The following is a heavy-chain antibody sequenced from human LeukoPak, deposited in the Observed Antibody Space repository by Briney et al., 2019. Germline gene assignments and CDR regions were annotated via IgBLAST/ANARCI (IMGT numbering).Heavy chain of an antibody. V-gene: IGHV3-30*02. CDR3: AKDEAAAGVDFDY. D-gene: IGHD6-13*01. J-gene: IGHJ4*02. CDR1: GFSFSGYG. Sequence: RGSLRLSCAASGFSFSGYGIHWVRQAPGKGLEWVSFIRSDGSVKYYADSVRGRFTISRDNSKNTLYLQMNSLRIEDTAVYYCAKDEAAAGVDFDYWGQGTLVTVSS. CDR2: IRSDGSVK.